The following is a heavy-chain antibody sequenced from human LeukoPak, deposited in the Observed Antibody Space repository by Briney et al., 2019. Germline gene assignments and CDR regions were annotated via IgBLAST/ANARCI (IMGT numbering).Heavy chain of an antibody. Sequence: GGSLRLSCAASGFTFSSYAMSWVRQAPGKGLEWVSAISGSGGSTYYADSVKGRFTLSRDNPKNTLYLQMNSLRAEDTAVYYCAKEMVRGVIGDYWGQGTLVTVSS. J-gene: IGHJ4*02. CDR1: GFTFSSYA. CDR3: AKEMVRGVIGDY. D-gene: IGHD3-10*01. V-gene: IGHV3-23*01. CDR2: ISGSGGST.